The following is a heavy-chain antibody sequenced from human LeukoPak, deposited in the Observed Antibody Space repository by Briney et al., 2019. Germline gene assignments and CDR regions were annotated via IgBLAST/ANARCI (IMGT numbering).Heavy chain of an antibody. CDR2: IKSDGSST. J-gene: IGHJ4*02. Sequence: GGSLRLSCAASGFTFSSYWMYWVRQAPGKGLVWVSRIKSDGSSTSYADSVKGRFTISRDNAKNTLYLQMNSLRGEDTAVYFCARAGRYSYGYAYDYWGQGTLVTVSS. V-gene: IGHV3-74*01. D-gene: IGHD5-18*01. CDR1: GFTFSSYW. CDR3: ARAGRYSYGYAYDY.